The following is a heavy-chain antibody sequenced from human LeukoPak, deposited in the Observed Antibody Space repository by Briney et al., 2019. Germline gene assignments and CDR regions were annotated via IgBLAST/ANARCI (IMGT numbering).Heavy chain of an antibody. J-gene: IGHJ4*02. Sequence: GRSLRLSCAASGFTFSSYGMHWVRRAPGKGLEWVAVIWYDGSNKYYADSVKGRFTISRDNSKNTLYLQMNSLRAEDTAVYYCAKGEVAGPMNFDYWGQGTLVTVSS. D-gene: IGHD6-19*01. CDR3: AKGEVAGPMNFDY. CDR1: GFTFSSYG. V-gene: IGHV3-33*06. CDR2: IWYDGSNK.